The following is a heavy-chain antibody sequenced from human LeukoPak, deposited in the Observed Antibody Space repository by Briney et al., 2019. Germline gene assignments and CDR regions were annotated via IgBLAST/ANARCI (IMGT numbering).Heavy chain of an antibody. CDR1: GFTFSSYE. CDR3: AGLGIRGLNWFDP. CDR2: ISSSGSTI. J-gene: IGHJ5*02. V-gene: IGHV3-48*03. D-gene: IGHD3-3*02. Sequence: GGSLRLSCAASGFTFSSYEMNWVRQAPGKGLEWVSYISSSGSTIYYADSVKGRFTISRDNAKNSMYLQMNSLRAEDTAVYYCAGLGIRGLNWFDPWGQGTLVTVSS.